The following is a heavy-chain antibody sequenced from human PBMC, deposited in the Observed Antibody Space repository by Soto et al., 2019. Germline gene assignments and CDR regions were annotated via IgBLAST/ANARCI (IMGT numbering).Heavy chain of an antibody. CDR2: ISGSGGST. V-gene: IGHV3-23*01. D-gene: IGHD2-8*01. CDR3: AKSIVLMVYAEYFQH. J-gene: IGHJ1*01. Sequence: GGSLRLSCAASGFTFSSYAMSWVRQAPGKGLEWVSAISGSGGSTYYADSVKGRFTISRDNSKNTLYLQMNSLRAEDTAVYYCAKSIVLMVYAEYFQHWGQGTLVTVSS. CDR1: GFTFSSYA.